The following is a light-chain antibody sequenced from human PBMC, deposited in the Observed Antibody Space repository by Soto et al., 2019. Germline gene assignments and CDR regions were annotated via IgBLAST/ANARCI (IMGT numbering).Light chain of an antibody. CDR1: QTVSSY. CDR3: QQRSNWHT. V-gene: IGKV3D-11*02. CDR2: DAS. J-gene: IGKJ4*01. Sequence: EFVPTQSPGTLSLSPGERDTLSCRASQTVSSYLTWYQQKPGQAPRLLIYDASNRATGIPARFSGSGPGTDFTLTISSLEPEDFAVYYCQQRSNWHTFGGGTKVDI.